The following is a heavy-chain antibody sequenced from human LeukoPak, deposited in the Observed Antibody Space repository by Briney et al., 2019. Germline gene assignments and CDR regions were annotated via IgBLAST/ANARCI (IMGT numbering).Heavy chain of an antibody. D-gene: IGHD3-10*01. CDR3: TRDRGVSSFYYYYYYYMDV. CDR1: GFTFGDYA. J-gene: IGHJ6*03. Sequence: HPGGSLRLSCTASGFTFGDYAMSWFRQAPGKGLEWVGFIRSKAYGGTTEYAASVKGRFTISRDDSKSIAYLQMNSLKTEDTAVYYCTRDRGVSSFYYYYYYYMDVWGKGTTVTVSS. V-gene: IGHV3-49*03. CDR2: IRSKAYGGTT.